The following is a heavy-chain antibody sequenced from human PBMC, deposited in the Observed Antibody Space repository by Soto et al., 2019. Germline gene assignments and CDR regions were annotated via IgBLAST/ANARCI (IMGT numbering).Heavy chain of an antibody. V-gene: IGHV4-34*01. Sequence: SETLSLTCAVYGGSFSGYYWSWIRQPPGKGLEWIGEINHSGSTNYNPSLKSRVTISVDTSKNQFSLKLSSVTAADTAVYYCARGRDDILTGPPADYYYMDVWGKGTTVTVSS. J-gene: IGHJ6*03. CDR1: GGSFSGYY. CDR2: INHSGST. D-gene: IGHD3-9*01. CDR3: ARGRDDILTGPPADYYYMDV.